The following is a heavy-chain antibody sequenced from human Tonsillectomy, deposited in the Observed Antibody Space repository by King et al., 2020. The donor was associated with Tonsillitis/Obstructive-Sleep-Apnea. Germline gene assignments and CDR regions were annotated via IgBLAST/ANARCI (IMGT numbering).Heavy chain of an antibody. CDR2: ISISGTTV. V-gene: IGHV3-48*03. Sequence: VQLVESGGGLVQPGGSLRLSCVASGFTFSDYEMNWVRQAPGKGLEWVSYISISGTTVYYADSVKGRFTISRDNAKNSIYLQMNSLRAEDTDVYYCARRVPYYGMDVWGQGTTVTVSS. D-gene: IGHD4/OR15-4a*01. CDR3: ARRVPYYGMDV. CDR1: GFTFSDYE. J-gene: IGHJ6*02.